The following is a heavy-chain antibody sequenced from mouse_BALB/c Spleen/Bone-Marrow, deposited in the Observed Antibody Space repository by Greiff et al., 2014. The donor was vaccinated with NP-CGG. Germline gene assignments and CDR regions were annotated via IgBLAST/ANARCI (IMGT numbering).Heavy chain of an antibody. D-gene: IGHD1-1*01. CDR2: IHPNSGNT. CDR3: ANYYGSSSY. J-gene: IGHJ2*01. V-gene: IGHV1S130*01. Sequence: QVQLQQSGSVLVRPGASVKLSCKASGYTFTSSWMHWAKQRPGQGLEWIGEIHPNSGNTNYNEKFKGKATLTVDTSSSTAYVDLSSLTSEDSAFYYCANYYGSSSYWGQGTTLTVSS. CDR1: GYTFTSSW.